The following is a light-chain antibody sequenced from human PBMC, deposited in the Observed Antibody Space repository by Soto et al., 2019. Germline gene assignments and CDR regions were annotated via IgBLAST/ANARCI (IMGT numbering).Light chain of an antibody. CDR3: SSYAGSNNFV. CDR2: EVS. J-gene: IGLJ1*01. Sequence: QSVLTQPPSASGSPRQAGPIPRTRTNNDVGGYNYVSWYQQHPGKAPKLMIYEVSKRPSGVPDRFSGSKSGNTASLTVSGLQAEDEADYYCSSYAGSNNFVFGTGTKVTVL. CDR1: NNDVGGYNY. V-gene: IGLV2-8*01.